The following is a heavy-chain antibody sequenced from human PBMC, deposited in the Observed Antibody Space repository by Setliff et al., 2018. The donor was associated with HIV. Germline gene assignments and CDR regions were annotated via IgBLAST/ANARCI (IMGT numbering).Heavy chain of an antibody. D-gene: IGHD3-22*01. CDR3: AREDYYDTSGYYQYYFDY. Sequence: PSETLSLTCAVYGGSFSGYCWSWIRQPAGKGLEWIGRFYSGGSPIYNPSLKSRVTISVDTSKNQFSLKLSSVTAADTAVYYCAREDYYDTSGYYQYYFDYWGQGTLVTVSS. CDR1: GGSFSGYC. CDR2: FYSGGSP. J-gene: IGHJ4*02. V-gene: IGHV4-4*07.